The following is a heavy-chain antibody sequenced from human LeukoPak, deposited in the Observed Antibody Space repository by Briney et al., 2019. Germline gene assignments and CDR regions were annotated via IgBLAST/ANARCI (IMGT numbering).Heavy chain of an antibody. D-gene: IGHD3-3*01. CDR2: INPSGGST. J-gene: IGHJ3*02. CDR3: ARIDTIFGVVRNAFDI. Sequence: GASVKVSCKASGYTFTSYYMHWVRQAPGQGLEWMGIINPSGGSTSYAQKFQGRVTMTRDTSTSTVYMELSSLRSEDTAVYYCARIDTIFGVVRNAFDIWGQGTMVTVSS. V-gene: IGHV1-46*01. CDR1: GYTFTSYY.